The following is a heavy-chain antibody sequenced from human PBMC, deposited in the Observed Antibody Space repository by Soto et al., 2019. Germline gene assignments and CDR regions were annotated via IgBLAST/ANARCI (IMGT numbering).Heavy chain of an antibody. CDR3: AVHRGIQLWLEADYYYYGMDV. D-gene: IGHD5-18*01. Sequence: ASVKVSCKTSGYTFTSYGISWVRQAPGQGLEWMGWISPYNGYTNYAQKLQGRVTMTTDTSTSTAYMELRSLRSDDTAVYYCAVHRGIQLWLEADYYYYGMDVWGQGTTVTVSS. CDR2: ISPYNGYT. J-gene: IGHJ6*02. V-gene: IGHV1-18*01. CDR1: GYTFTSYG.